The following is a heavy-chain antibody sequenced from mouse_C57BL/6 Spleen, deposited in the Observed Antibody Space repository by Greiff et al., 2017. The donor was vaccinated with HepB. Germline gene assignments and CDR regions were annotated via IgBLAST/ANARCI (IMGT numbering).Heavy chain of an antibody. CDR2: IYPGSGST. Sequence: QVQLQQSGAELVKPGASVKLSCKASGYTFTSYWITWVKQRPGQGLEWIGDIYPGSGSTNYNEKFKSKATLTVDTSSSTAYMQLSSLTSEDSAVYYCARRSLRGLSYAMDYWGQGTSVTVSS. V-gene: IGHV1-55*01. CDR3: ARRSLRGLSYAMDY. CDR1: GYTFTSYW. J-gene: IGHJ4*01. D-gene: IGHD1-1*02.